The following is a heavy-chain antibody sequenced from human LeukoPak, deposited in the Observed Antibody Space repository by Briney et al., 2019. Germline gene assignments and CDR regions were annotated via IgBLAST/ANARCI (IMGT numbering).Heavy chain of an antibody. J-gene: IGHJ4*02. D-gene: IGHD3-10*01. CDR2: ISGYNGNT. V-gene: IGHV1-18*01. Sequence: GASVTVSCKASGYPFTNYGTSWVRQAPGQGLEWMGWISGYNGNTNSAQKVQGRVTMTTDTSTSTAYMELRSLRSDDTAVYYCARAGGTMVRGVIIEGDYWGQGTLVTVSS. CDR3: ARAGGTMVRGVIIEGDY. CDR1: GYPFTNYG.